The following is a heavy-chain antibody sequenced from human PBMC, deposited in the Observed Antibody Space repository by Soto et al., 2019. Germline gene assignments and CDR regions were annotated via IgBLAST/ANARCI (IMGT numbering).Heavy chain of an antibody. V-gene: IGHV3-13*01. D-gene: IGHD3-16*01. J-gene: IGHJ4*02. CDR1: GFNFSSYA. CDR2: IGSAGDT. CDR3: ERGYRGSFDY. Sequence: GGSLRLSCTSSGFNFSSYAVHWARQPTGKGLEWVSVIGSAGDTYYPGSVKGRFTISRENAKNSLYLQMNSLRAEDTAVYYCERGYRGSFDYGGQEPLVTVS.